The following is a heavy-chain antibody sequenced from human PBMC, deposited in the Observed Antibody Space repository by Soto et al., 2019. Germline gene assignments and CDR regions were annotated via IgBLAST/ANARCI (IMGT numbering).Heavy chain of an antibody. D-gene: IGHD2-15*01. CDR2: ISSDGSST. CDR1: GFTFSNYW. CDR3: ARVRYCSDNSCYSWYDY. V-gene: IGHV3-74*01. J-gene: IGHJ4*02. Sequence: GGALRLSCVASGFTFSNYWMHWVRQAPGKGLEWVSRISSDGSSTTYADSVKGRFTISRDNAENSLHLQMNSLRAEDTAVYYCARVRYCSDNSCYSWYDYWGQGTLVTVSS.